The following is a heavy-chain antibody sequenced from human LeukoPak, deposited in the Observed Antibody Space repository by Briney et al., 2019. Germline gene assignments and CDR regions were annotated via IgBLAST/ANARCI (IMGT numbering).Heavy chain of an antibody. CDR3: ASPKYAYSSSWYYFDY. V-gene: IGHV4-39*01. Sequence: SETLSLTCTVSGGSISSSNYYWAWIRQPPGKGLEWIGSVYYSGSTYYNPSLKSRVTISVDTSKNQLSLNLSSVTVAYSAMYYCASPKYAYSSSWYYFDYWGQGTLVTVSS. J-gene: IGHJ4*02. D-gene: IGHD6-13*01. CDR2: VYYSGST. CDR1: GGSISSSNYY.